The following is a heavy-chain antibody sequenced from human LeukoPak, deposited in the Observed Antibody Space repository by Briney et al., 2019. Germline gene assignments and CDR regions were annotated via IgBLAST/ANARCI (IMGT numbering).Heavy chain of an antibody. J-gene: IGHJ3*02. V-gene: IGHV1-69*13. D-gene: IGHD3-22*01. Sequence: SVKVSCKASGGSFTFTSHAISWVRQAPGQGLEWMGGLIPIYGSASYAQKFQGRVTITSGESTRTVSMELSSLRPEDSAVYYCAGFFYDNSGDAFDIWGQGTMVTVSS. CDR3: AGFFYDNSGDAFDI. CDR1: GGSFTFTSHA. CDR2: LIPIYGSA.